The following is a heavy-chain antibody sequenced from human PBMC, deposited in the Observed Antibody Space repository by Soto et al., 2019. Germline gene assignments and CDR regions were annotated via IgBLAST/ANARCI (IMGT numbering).Heavy chain of an antibody. V-gene: IGHV1-2*02. CDR3: ARVKSGEYLLLLFEY. Sequence: QVQLVQSGPVVKNPGASVMISCKTSGYTFTGFFLHWLRQAPGQGLEWMGYINPNTGVAYYSPKFQGTVTMTRDTSTTTAYMELTGLKSDDTAVYYCARVKSGEYLLLLFEYWGQGTLVTVSS. CDR1: GYTFTGFF. CDR2: INPNTGVA. J-gene: IGHJ4*02. D-gene: IGHD2-21*01.